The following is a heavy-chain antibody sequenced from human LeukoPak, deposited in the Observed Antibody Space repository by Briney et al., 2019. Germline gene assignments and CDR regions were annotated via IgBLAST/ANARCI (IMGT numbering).Heavy chain of an antibody. CDR3: ARSLGLRFLEWPNWFDF. CDR2: IDYSGST. V-gene: IGHV4-59*01. CDR1: GGSISGYY. D-gene: IGHD3-3*01. J-gene: IGHJ5*01. Sequence: PSETLSLTCSVSGGSISGYYWSWIRQSPGKGLEWIGYIDYSGSTNYNPSLRSRVTISEDISLKLDSVTAADTAVYYCARSLGLRFLEWPNWFDFWGQGTLVTVSS.